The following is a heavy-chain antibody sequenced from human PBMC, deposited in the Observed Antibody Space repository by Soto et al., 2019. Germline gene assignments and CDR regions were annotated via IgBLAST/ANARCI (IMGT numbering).Heavy chain of an antibody. CDR3: ARSIAVAGLDY. D-gene: IGHD6-19*01. Sequence: HPGGSLRLSCAASGFSLSTYSMHWVRQAPGKGLEWVAVISYDGNKKFYRDSVKGRFSISRDTSMHTVYLQMNSLSPEDTGVYYCARSIAVAGLDYWGQGTLVTVSS. V-gene: IGHV3-30*01. J-gene: IGHJ4*02. CDR2: ISYDGNKK. CDR1: GFSLSTYS.